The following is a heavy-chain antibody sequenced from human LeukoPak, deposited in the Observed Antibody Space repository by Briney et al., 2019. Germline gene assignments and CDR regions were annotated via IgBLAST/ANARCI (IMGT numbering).Heavy chain of an antibody. V-gene: IGHV4-39*07. CDR3: ARVFTGSGSSYYYYYYMDV. CDR2: IYYSGST. J-gene: IGHJ6*03. Sequence: SETLSLTCTVSGGSISSYYWGWIRQPPGKGLEWIGSIYYSGSTYYNPSLKSRVTISVDTSKNQFSLKLSSVTAADTAVYYCARVFTGSGSSYYYYYYMDVWGKGTTVTISS. D-gene: IGHD3-10*01. CDR1: GGSISSYY.